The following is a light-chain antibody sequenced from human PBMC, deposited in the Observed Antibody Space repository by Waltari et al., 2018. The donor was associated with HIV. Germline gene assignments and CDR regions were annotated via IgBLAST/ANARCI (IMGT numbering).Light chain of an antibody. CDR1: QSVFTY. V-gene: IGKV3-11*01. Sequence: EFVLTQSPVTLSFSVGERATVSCRASQSVFTYFAWYHQSPGQPPRLLIYDAANRATGIPPRFSASGSGTDFNLTIIGLEYYDFGLYFCQQRRAWPITFGQGTKVEIK. J-gene: IGKJ2*01. CDR3: QQRRAWPIT. CDR2: DAA.